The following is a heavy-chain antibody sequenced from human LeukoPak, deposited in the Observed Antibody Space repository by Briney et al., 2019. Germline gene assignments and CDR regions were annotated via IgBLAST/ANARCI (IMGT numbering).Heavy chain of an antibody. CDR3: ARGPTYSFYDFWSAENWFDP. CDR2: IIPIFGTA. D-gene: IGHD3-3*01. Sequence: ASVKVSYTASGGTFSRYAISWVRQAPGQGLEWMGRIIPIFGTANHAQKFQGRVTITTDESPSTAYMELSSLRSEDTAVYYCARGPTYSFYDFWSAENWFDPWGQGTLVTVSS. V-gene: IGHV1-69*05. J-gene: IGHJ5*02. CDR1: GGTFSRYA.